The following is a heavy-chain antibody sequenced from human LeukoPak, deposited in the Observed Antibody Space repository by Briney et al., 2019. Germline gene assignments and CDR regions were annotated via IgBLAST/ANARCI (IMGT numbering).Heavy chain of an antibody. Sequence: ASVKVSCKTSGYAFTGYYIHWVRQAPGQGLEWMGWINPNSGGTNYAQKFQGRVTMTRDTSISTAYMELSRLRSDDTAVYYCARESHTRDTADNWFDPWGQGTLVTVSS. D-gene: IGHD5-18*01. CDR3: ARESHTRDTADNWFDP. V-gene: IGHV1-2*02. CDR2: INPNSGGT. J-gene: IGHJ5*02. CDR1: GYAFTGYY.